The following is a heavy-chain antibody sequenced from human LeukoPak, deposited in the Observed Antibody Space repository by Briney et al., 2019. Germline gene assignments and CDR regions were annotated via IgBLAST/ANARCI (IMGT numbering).Heavy chain of an antibody. V-gene: IGHV3-23*01. Sequence: PGGSLRLSCEASGFTFSNYAMSWVRQAPGKGLEWVSTIVGSGGTTYYADSVKGRFTITRDNFKNILSLQMNSLRAEDTAVYYCARVWYGELRVDVWGQGTTVTVSS. J-gene: IGHJ6*02. CDR1: GFTFSNYA. D-gene: IGHD3-10*01. CDR3: ARVWYGELRVDV. CDR2: IVGSGGTT.